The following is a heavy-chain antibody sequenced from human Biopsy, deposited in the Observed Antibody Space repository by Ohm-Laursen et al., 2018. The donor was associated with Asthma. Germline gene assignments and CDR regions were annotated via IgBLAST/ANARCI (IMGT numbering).Heavy chain of an antibody. CDR2: ISFYGSNK. Sequence: SLRLSCAASGFTFSNYGMHWVRQAPGKGLDWVAVISFYGSNKNYTDSVKGRFTITRDNSRNTLHLQMNSLRAEDTAVYYCAKDVFPGWELRRGPDYWGQGTLVTVSA. D-gene: IGHD1-26*01. J-gene: IGHJ4*02. V-gene: IGHV3-30*18. CDR3: AKDVFPGWELRRGPDY. CDR1: GFTFSNYG.